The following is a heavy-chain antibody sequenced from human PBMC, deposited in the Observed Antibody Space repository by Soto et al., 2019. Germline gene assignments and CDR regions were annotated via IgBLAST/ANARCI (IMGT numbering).Heavy chain of an antibody. CDR2: IDSNGGT. CDR1: DDSSSNYK. CDR3: ARRGRGIGGYYYGMDV. J-gene: IGHJ6*02. D-gene: IGHD3-16*01. V-gene: IGHV4-59*08. Sequence: SETMSLTWTVSDDSSSNYKCSWIRQPPGRRLEWIGYIDSNGGTSYNPSLQSRVTISIDTSTKQFFLKLSSVTAADTAMYYCARRGRGIGGYYYGMDVWGQGTTVTVSS.